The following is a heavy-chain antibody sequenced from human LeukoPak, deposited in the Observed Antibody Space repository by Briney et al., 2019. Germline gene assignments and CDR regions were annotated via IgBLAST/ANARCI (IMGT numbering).Heavy chain of an antibody. Sequence: GGSLRLSCAASGFTFSSNPFHWVRQAPGKGLEWVAVISIDGTKKYFADSLEGRFSISRDNSKDTVYLQVNSLRAEDTAVYYCARGSGNWHYDYWGQGTLVTVSS. D-gene: IGHD1-20*01. J-gene: IGHJ4*02. V-gene: IGHV3-30*01. CDR3: ARGSGNWHYDY. CDR2: ISIDGTKK. CDR1: GFTFSSNP.